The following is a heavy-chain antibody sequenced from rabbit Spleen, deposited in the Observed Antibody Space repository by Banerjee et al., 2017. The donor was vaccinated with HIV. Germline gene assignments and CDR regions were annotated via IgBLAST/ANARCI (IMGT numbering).Heavy chain of an antibody. CDR1: GFSFSSSYY. D-gene: IGHD4-1*01. CDR2: IVTGSGNT. J-gene: IGHJ4*01. Sequence: QQQLVESGGDLVQPEGSLTLTCTASGFSFSSSYYMCWVRQAPGKGLELIACIVTGSGNTYHTSWAKGRFTVSKTSSTTVTLQMTSLTAADTATYFCARGYYSNTWGPYYFNLWGQGTLVTVS. CDR3: ARGYYSNTWGPYYFNL. V-gene: IGHV1S45*01.